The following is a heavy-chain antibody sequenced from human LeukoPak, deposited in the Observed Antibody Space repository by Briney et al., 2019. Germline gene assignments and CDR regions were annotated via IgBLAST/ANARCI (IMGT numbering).Heavy chain of an antibody. D-gene: IGHD3-16*01. CDR3: ARAITFHVDAFDI. J-gene: IGHJ3*02. Sequence: GGSLRLSCAASGFAFSSYSMNWIRQAPGKGLEWVSYISSSGSTIYYADSVKGRFTISRDNAKNSLYLQMNSLRAEDTAVYYCARAITFHVDAFDIWGQGTMVTVSS. CDR2: ISSSGSTI. V-gene: IGHV3-48*04. CDR1: GFAFSSYS.